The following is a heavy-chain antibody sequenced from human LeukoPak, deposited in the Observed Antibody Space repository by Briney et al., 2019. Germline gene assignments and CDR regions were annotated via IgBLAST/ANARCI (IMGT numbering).Heavy chain of an antibody. CDR2: IHYSGSA. CDR1: GGSIRSGAYF. J-gene: IGHJ3*02. Sequence: SQTLSLTCTVSGGSIRSGAYFWSWIRQRPGKGLEWIGYIHYSGSAYYNPSLKSRITVSVDTTKNQFSLKLSSVTAADTAVYYCARERDSNYYDSRGYSDAFDIWGQGTMVTASS. CDR3: ARERDSNYYDSRGYSDAFDI. D-gene: IGHD3-22*01. V-gene: IGHV4-31*03.